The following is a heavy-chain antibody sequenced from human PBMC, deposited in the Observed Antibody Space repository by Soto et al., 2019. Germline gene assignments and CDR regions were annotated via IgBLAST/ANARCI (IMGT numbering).Heavy chain of an antibody. D-gene: IGHD4-17*01. J-gene: IGHJ6*02. CDR3: AKDTDYDKYYYYYYGMDV. V-gene: IGHV3-30*18. Sequence: GGSLRLSCAASGFTFSSYGMHWVRQAPGKGLEWVAVISYDGSNKYYADSVKGRFTISRDNSKNTLYLQMNSLRAEDTAVYYCAKDTDYDKYYYYYYGMDVWGQGTTVTVSS. CDR2: ISYDGSNK. CDR1: GFTFSSYG.